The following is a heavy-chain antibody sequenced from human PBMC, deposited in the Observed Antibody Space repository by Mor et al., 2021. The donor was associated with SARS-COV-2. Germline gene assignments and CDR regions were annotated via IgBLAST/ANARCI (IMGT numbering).Heavy chain of an antibody. V-gene: IGHV3-30*01. Sequence: YADSVKGRFTISRDNSKNTLYLQMNSLRAEDTAVYYCARDPPGGDWDQGTLVTVSS. J-gene: IGHJ4*02. CDR3: ARDPPGGD. D-gene: IGHD3-16*01.